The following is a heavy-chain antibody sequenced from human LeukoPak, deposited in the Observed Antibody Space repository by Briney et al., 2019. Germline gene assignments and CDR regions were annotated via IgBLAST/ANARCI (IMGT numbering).Heavy chain of an antibody. CDR1: GYTFTGYY. J-gene: IGHJ4*02. CDR2: INPNSGGT. Sequence: ASVTVSCKASGYTFTGYYIHWVRQAPGQGLEWMGWINPNSGGTNYAQKFQGRVTMTRDTSINTAYMEVTRLKSDDTAIYYCARDPPPVIVRGTTADYWGQGTLVTVSS. CDR3: ARDPPPVIVRGTTADY. V-gene: IGHV1-2*02. D-gene: IGHD1-26*01.